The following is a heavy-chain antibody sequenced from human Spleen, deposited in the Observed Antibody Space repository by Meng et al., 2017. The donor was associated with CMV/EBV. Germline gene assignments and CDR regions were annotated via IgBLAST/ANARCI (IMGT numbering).Heavy chain of an antibody. D-gene: IGHD5-12*01. Sequence: SETLSLTCTVSGGSISSSNYYWGWIRQPQGKGLDWIGTIYYSGSTYYNPSLESRVTMSVDTSKNQFSLNLSSVTAADTAVYYRARAMGGYSGYHYYYYGMDVWGQGTTVTVSS. CDR1: GGSISSSNYY. V-gene: IGHV4-39*01. J-gene: IGHJ6*02. CDR2: IYYSGST. CDR3: ARAMGGYSGYHYYYYGMDV.